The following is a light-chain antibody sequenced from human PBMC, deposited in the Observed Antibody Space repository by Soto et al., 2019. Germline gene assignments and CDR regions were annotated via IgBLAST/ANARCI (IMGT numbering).Light chain of an antibody. Sequence: QSVLTQAASVSGSPGQSITISCTGTSNDVGGYNYVSWYQQHPDTAPKLIIYDVRYRPSGVSNRFSGSKSGNTASLTIAGLQAEDEADYHCSSYTTGSTLYVFGGGTKV. CDR1: SNDVGGYNY. V-gene: IGLV2-14*01. J-gene: IGLJ1*01. CDR2: DVR. CDR3: SSYTTGSTLYV.